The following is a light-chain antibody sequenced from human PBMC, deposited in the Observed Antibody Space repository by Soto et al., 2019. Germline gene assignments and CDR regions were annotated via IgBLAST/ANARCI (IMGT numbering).Light chain of an antibody. V-gene: IGKV3-15*01. CDR2: AAS. CDR3: HQYNNWPWT. CDR1: QRVSNH. J-gene: IGKJ1*01. Sequence: EIVMTQSPATLSVSPVERATLSCMASQRVSNHFAWYQQKPGQAPRLLIYAASTRAAGVPVRFSGSGSETEFTLTIRSLQSEDFALYYCHQYNNWPWTFGQGTKVDI.